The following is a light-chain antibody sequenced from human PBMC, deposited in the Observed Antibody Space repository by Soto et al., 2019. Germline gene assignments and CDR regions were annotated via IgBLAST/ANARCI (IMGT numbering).Light chain of an antibody. V-gene: IGLV2-23*03. CDR1: SSDVGSYNL. J-gene: IGLJ2*01. CDR3: CSYAGSSTFVV. CDR2: EGS. Sequence: QSALTQPASVSGSPGQSITISCTGTSSDVGSYNLVSWYQQHPGKAPKLMIYEGSKRPSGVSNRFSGSKSGNTASRTISGLQAEAEADYYCCSYAGSSTFVVFGGGTKVTVL.